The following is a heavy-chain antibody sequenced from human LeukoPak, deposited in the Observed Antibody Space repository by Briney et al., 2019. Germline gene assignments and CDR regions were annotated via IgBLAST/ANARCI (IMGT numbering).Heavy chain of an antibody. CDR1: GGSISSGGYS. V-gene: IGHV4-30-2*01. Sequence: SETLSLTCAVSGGSISSGGYSWGWIRQPPGKGLEWIGYIYHSGSTYCNPSLKSRVTISVDRSKNQFSLKLSSVTAADTAVYYCARVGSGVAFDYWGQGTLVTVSS. CDR3: ARVGSGVAFDY. J-gene: IGHJ4*02. D-gene: IGHD3-3*01. CDR2: IYHSGST.